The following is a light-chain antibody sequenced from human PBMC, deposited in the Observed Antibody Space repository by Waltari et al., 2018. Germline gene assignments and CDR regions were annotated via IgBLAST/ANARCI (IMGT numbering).Light chain of an antibody. CDR2: WAS. CDR3: QQYYSRHSYT. CDR1: QSLLYTSNYKNY. V-gene: IGKV4-1*01. Sequence: DFVMTQSPDSLAVSLGERATINCKSSQSLLYTSNYKNYLAWYQQKPGQPPKLLIYWASTRESGVPDRFSGCGAGTEFTLTISSLQAEDVAVYYCQQYYSRHSYTFGQGTKLEIK. J-gene: IGKJ2*01.